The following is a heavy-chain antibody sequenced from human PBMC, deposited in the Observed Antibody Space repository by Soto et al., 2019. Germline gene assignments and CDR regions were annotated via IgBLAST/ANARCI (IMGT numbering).Heavy chain of an antibody. J-gene: IGHJ5*02. CDR2: ISAYNGNT. CDR1: GYTFTSYR. Sequence: ASVNVSCKSSGYTFTSYRISWVRQAPGQGLEWMGWISAYNGNTNYAQKLQGRVTMTTDTSTSTAYMELRSLRSDDTAVYYCARVPYDILTGPGDWFDPWGQGTLVTVSS. V-gene: IGHV1-18*01. CDR3: ARVPYDILTGPGDWFDP. D-gene: IGHD3-9*01.